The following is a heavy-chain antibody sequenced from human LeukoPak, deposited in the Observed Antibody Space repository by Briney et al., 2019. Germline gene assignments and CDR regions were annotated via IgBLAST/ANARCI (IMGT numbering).Heavy chain of an antibody. CDR2: IYHSGST. D-gene: IGHD6-19*01. CDR1: GYSISSGYY. Sequence: SETLSLTCTVSGYSISSGYYWGWIRQPPGKGLEWIGSIYHSGSTYYNPSLKSRVTISVDTSKNQFSLKLSYVTAADTAVYYCARGSVVGSSGWPPDDYWGQGTLVTVSS. CDR3: ARGSVVGSSGWPPDDY. J-gene: IGHJ4*02. V-gene: IGHV4-38-2*02.